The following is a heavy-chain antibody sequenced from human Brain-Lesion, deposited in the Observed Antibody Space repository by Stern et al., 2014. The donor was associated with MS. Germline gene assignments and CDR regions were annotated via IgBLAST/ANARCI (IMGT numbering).Heavy chain of an antibody. CDR3: ARDKEDTNMAFRYFDN. D-gene: IGHD5-18*01. Sequence: QVQLVQSGPGLVKPSQTLSLTCTVSGGSVGSGSYDWSWIRQPAGKGLEWIGRIYTTGSTYYNPSLKSRVSISIDTPKKQFSLKLTSVTAADTAVYYCARDKEDTNMAFRYFDNWGQGTLVTVSS. J-gene: IGHJ4*02. V-gene: IGHV4-61*02. CDR2: IYTTGST. CDR1: GGSVGSGSYD.